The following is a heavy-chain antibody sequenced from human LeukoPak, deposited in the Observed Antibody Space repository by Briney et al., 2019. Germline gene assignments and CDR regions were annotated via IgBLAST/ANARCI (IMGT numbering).Heavy chain of an antibody. V-gene: IGHV4-59*01. D-gene: IGHD1-26*01. CDR3: ARAGGTGGIYYYYTDV. CDR2: IYYSGST. CDR1: GGSISSNY. Sequence: SETLSLTCTVSGGSISSNYWSWIRQPPGKGLEWIGYIYYSGSTNYNPSLKSRVTISVDTSKNQFSLKLSSVTTADTAVYYCARAGGTGGIYYYYTDVWGKGTTVTVSS. J-gene: IGHJ6*03.